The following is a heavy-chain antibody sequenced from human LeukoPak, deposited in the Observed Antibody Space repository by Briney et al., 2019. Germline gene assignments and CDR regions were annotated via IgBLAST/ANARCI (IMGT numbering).Heavy chain of an antibody. CDR1: GGSFSGYY. Sequence: SETLSLTCAVYGGSFSGYYWSWIRQPPGKGLEWIGEINHSGSTNCNPSLRSRVTISVDTSKNQFSLKLSSVTAADTAVYYCARHVSGYEFDPWGQGTLVTVSS. CDR2: INHSGST. J-gene: IGHJ5*02. CDR3: ARHVSGYEFDP. D-gene: IGHD3-3*01. V-gene: IGHV4-34*01.